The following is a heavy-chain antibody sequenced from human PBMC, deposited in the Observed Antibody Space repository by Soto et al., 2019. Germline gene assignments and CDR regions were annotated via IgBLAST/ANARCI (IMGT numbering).Heavy chain of an antibody. CDR1: GGSISSGVYY. J-gene: IGHJ4*02. V-gene: IGHV4-31*03. D-gene: IGHD3-10*01. CDR3: ARSLGPGDFDY. CDR2: IYYSGST. Sequence: PSETLSLTCTVSGGSISSGVYYWSWIRQHPGKGLEWIGYIYYSGSTYYNPSLKSRVTISVDTSKNQFSLKLSSVTAADTAVYYCARSLGPGDFDYWGQGTLVTVSS.